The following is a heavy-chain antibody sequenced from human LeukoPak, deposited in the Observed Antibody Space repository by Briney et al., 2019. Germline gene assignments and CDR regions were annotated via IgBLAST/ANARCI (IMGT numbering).Heavy chain of an antibody. CDR1: GFTFSSYG. CDR3: AKDRRLSYYYDSSGYADY. J-gene: IGHJ4*02. CDR2: ISYDGSNK. Sequence: GGSLRLSCAASGFTFSSYGMHWVRQAPGKGLEWVAVISYDGSNKYYADSVKGRFTISRDNSKNTLYLQMNSLRAEDTAVYCCAKDRRLSYYYDSSGYADYWGQGTLVTVSS. V-gene: IGHV3-30*18. D-gene: IGHD3-22*01.